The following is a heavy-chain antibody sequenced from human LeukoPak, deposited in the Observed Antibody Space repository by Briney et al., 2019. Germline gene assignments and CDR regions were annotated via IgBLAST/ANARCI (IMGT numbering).Heavy chain of an antibody. CDR3: ARRFADHDAFDI. CDR2: IYHSGST. Sequence: SETLSLTCAVSGYSISSGYYWGWIRQPPGKGLEWIGSIYHSGSTYYNPSLKSRVTISVDTSKNQFSLKLSSVTAADTAVYYCARRFADHDAFDIWGQGTMVTVSS. J-gene: IGHJ3*02. CDR1: GYSISSGYY. V-gene: IGHV4-38-2*01.